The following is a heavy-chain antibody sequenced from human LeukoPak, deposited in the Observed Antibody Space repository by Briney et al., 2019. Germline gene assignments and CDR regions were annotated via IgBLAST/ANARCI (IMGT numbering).Heavy chain of an antibody. CDR1: GGSISSYY. D-gene: IGHD6-6*01. CDR2: IYTSGST. CDR3: ARVLSSGYSSSPGAFDI. V-gene: IGHV4-4*07. J-gene: IGHJ3*02. Sequence: PSETLSLTCTVSGGSISSYYWSWIRQPAGKGLEWIGRIYTSGSTNYNPSLKSRVTMSVDTSKNQFSLKLSSVTAADTAVYYCARVLSSGYSSSPGAFDIWGQGTMVTVSS.